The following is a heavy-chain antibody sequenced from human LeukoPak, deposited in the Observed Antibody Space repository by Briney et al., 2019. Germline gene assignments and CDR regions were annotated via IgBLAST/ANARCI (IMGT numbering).Heavy chain of an antibody. CDR3: ARHQLLGPCFKGVCSDAFDI. Sequence: GESLRISCKGSGYRFTSYWISWVGQMPGKGLEWMGRIDPSDSYTNYSPSFQGHLTISADKSISTAYLQWSSLKASDTAMYYCARHQLLGPCFKGVCSDAFDIWGQGTMVTVSS. CDR1: GYRFTSYW. D-gene: IGHD2-8*01. CDR2: IDPSDSYT. V-gene: IGHV5-10-1*01. J-gene: IGHJ3*02.